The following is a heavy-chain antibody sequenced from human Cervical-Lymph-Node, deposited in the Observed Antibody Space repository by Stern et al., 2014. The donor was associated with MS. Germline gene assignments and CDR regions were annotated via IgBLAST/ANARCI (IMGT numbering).Heavy chain of an antibody. CDR1: GITLSDSA. Sequence: VQLVESGGGVVQPGGSLKLSCAASGITLSDSAVHWVRQASGQGLEWVGRIRTKPHSYATAYAASVKDRFTISRDDSKNMAYLQMNSLKTEDTAVYYCTSEPLDWTYYFDHWGQGTLVTVSS. CDR2: IRTKPHSYAT. V-gene: IGHV3-73*01. J-gene: IGHJ4*02. CDR3: TSEPLDWTYYFDH. D-gene: IGHD3-9*01.